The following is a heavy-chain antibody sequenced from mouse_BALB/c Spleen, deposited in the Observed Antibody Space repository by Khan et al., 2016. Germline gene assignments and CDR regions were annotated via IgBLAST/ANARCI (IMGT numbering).Heavy chain of an antibody. J-gene: IGHJ2*01. Sequence: EVKLEVSGPGLVKPSQSLSLTCTVTGYSITSGYGWNWLRQFPGNKLAWMGYISYSGSTNYTPSLKSRISITRDPSKHPFFLQLNSVTPEDTPTYYCARTARIKYWGQGTNLTVSS. CDR2: ISYSGST. V-gene: IGHV3-2*02. D-gene: IGHD1-2*01. CDR3: ARTARIKY. CDR1: GYSITSGYG.